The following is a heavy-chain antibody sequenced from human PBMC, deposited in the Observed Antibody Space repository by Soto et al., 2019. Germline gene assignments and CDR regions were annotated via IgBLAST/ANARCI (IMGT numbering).Heavy chain of an antibody. D-gene: IGHD5-12*01. CDR2: ISGSGYRS. J-gene: IGHJ4*02. CDR1: GFTFSSYA. Sequence: EVQLLESGGGLVQPGGSLRLSCAVSGFTFSSYAMSWVRQAPGKGLEWVAGISGSGYRSDYVDSVRGRFIISRDNFMNTMYLQANSLGVDDTAVYHCAKMLEASGLLPSYIDHWGQGILVTVSS. V-gene: IGHV3-23*01. CDR3: AKMLEASGLLPSYIDH.